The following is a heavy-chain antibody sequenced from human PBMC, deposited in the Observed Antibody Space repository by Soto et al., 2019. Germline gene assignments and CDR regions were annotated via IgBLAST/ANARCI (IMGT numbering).Heavy chain of an antibody. V-gene: IGHV3-48*03. CDR1: GFTFSSYG. D-gene: IGHD3-10*01. CDR3: ARDGHSSPVYYWFDT. J-gene: IGHJ5*02. CDR2: ITGSGGAT. Sequence: PGGSLRLSSVGSGFTFSSYGMSWVRQDPGKGLEWLSLITGSGGATYYADSMKGRITISRDNAKNSLYLQMNSLTDEDTAVYFCARDGHSSPVYYWFDTWGQGTLVTVSS.